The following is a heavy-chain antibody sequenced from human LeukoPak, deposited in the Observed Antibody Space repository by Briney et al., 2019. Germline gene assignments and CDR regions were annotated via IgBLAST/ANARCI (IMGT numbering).Heavy chain of an antibody. CDR3: ARHYYGSGINWFDP. V-gene: IGHV4-59*08. CDR1: GASLTY. Sequence: PSETLSLTCTVSGASLTYWTWIRQPPGKGLEWIGVIYNHGRTEYNPSLKSRVTISVDTSKNQFSLNLYSVTAADTAVYYCARHYYGSGINWFDPWGQGTLVTVSS. D-gene: IGHD3-10*01. J-gene: IGHJ5*02. CDR2: IYNHGRT.